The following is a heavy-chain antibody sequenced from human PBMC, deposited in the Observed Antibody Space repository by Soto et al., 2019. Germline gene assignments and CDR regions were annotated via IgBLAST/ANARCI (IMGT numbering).Heavy chain of an antibody. Sequence: SETLSLTCSVSGAALNSGNYYWSWIRQVPGKGLEWIGHIYVTGAVDYNPSLRDRITISQDTSERQFSLNLRLVTAADTAVYYCARLRIATNNYKWFDPWGQGNLVTVSS. J-gene: IGHJ5*02. CDR3: ARLRIATNNYKWFDP. V-gene: IGHV4-31*03. CDR2: IYVTGAV. D-gene: IGHD2-21*01. CDR1: GAALNSGNYY.